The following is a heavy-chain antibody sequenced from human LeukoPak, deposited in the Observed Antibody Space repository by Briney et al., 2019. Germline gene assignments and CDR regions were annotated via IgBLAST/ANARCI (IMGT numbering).Heavy chain of an antibody. Sequence: GGSLRLSCAASGFTFSSYGMHWVRQAPGKGLEWVAVISYDGGNKYYADSVKGRFTISRDNSKNTLYLQMNSLRAEDTAVYYCAKLRYCSGGSCPSDAFDIWGQGTMVTVSS. CDR1: GFTFSSYG. J-gene: IGHJ3*02. CDR3: AKLRYCSGGSCPSDAFDI. CDR2: ISYDGGNK. V-gene: IGHV3-30*18. D-gene: IGHD2-15*01.